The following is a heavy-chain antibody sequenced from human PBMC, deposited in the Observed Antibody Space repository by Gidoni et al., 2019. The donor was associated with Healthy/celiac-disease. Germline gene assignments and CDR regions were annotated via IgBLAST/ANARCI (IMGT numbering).Heavy chain of an antibody. D-gene: IGHD4-4*01. Sequence: EVQLVESGGGLIKPGGSLRLSCSASGSTFSNAWMSWVRQAPGKGLEWVGRIKSKTDGGTTDYAAPVKGRFTISRDDSKNTLYLQMNSLKTEDTAVYYCTAPLTTTALDYWGQGTLVTVSS. CDR1: GSTFSNAW. V-gene: IGHV3-15*01. CDR3: TAPLTTTALDY. CDR2: IKSKTDGGTT. J-gene: IGHJ4*02.